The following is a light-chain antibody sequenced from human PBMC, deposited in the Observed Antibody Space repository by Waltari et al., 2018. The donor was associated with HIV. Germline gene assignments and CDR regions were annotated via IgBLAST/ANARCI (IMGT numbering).Light chain of an antibody. CDR1: QSVLYSSNNKNY. V-gene: IGKV4-1*01. Sequence: DIVMTQSPDSLAVSVGERATINCKSSQSVLYSSNNKNYLAWYQQKPGQPPKLLIYWASTREFGVPDRFSGSGSGTDFTLTISSLQAEDVAVYYCQQYYSTPPTFGQGTKVEIK. J-gene: IGKJ1*01. CDR2: WAS. CDR3: QQYYSTPPT.